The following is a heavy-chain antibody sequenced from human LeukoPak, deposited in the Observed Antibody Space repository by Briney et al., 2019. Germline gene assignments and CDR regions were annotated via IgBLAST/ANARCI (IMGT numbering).Heavy chain of an antibody. V-gene: IGHV1-24*01. CDR2: FDPEDGKT. CDR1: GGTFSSYA. J-gene: IGHJ5*02. Sequence: ASVKVSCKASGGTFSSYAISWVRQPPGQGLEWVGGFDPEDGKTNCGQKFQGKVTMAEDTFTDTAYMDLSSLRSEDTAVYDWATDPSPRPTPRNGFDPWGQGTLVTVSS. CDR3: ATDPSPRPTPRNGFDP. D-gene: IGHD1-14*01.